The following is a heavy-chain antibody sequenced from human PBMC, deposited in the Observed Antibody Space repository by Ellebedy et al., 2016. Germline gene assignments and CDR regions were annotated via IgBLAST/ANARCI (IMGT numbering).Heavy chain of an antibody. D-gene: IGHD5-12*01. CDR3: GRGGRYSGYELRV. CDR2: IKQDGSEK. Sequence: GESLKISCAASGFTFSSYWMSWVRQAPGKGLEWVANIKQDGSEKYYVDSVKGRFTISRDNAKNSLDLQMNSLRAEDTAVYYCGRGGRYSGYELRVWGQGTTVTVSS. V-gene: IGHV3-7*03. J-gene: IGHJ6*02. CDR1: GFTFSSYW.